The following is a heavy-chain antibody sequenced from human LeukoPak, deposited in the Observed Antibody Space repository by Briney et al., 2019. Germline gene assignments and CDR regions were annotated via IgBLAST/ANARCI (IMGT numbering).Heavy chain of an antibody. Sequence: GGSLRLSCAASGFTFSSYSMNWVRQAPGKGLEWVSSISSSSSYIYYADSVKGRFTIPRDNAKNSLYLQMNSLRAEDTAVYYCASEGPGPIDAFDIWGQGTMVTVSS. V-gene: IGHV3-21*01. CDR1: GFTFSSYS. D-gene: IGHD1-1*01. CDR3: ASEGPGPIDAFDI. CDR2: ISSSSSYI. J-gene: IGHJ3*02.